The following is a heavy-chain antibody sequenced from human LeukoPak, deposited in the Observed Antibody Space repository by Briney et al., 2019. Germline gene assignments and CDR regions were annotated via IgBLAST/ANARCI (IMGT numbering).Heavy chain of an antibody. J-gene: IGHJ5*02. V-gene: IGHV4-34*01. CDR3: ASYRPTDSSDWAVAFDP. CDR1: GGSFRGYY. D-gene: IGHD6-19*01. Sequence: NPSETLSLTCAVYGGSFRGYYWTWIRQPPGNRLEWIGEINHSGRTNYNPSLQSRVTISVDTSNNQFSLKLSSVTAADTAVYYSASYRPTDSSDWAVAFDPWGQGTLVTVSS. CDR2: INHSGRT.